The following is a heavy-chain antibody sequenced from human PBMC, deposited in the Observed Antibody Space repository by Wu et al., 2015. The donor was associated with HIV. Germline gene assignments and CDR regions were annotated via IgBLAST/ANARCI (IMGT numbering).Heavy chain of an antibody. CDR3: ARVGCSTTSCWYYFDY. Sequence: QVQLVQSGAEVKKPGSSVKVSCRTSGGTFSNHVFTWVRQAPGQGLEWMGRIIPISGTTNYAQRFQGRVSITADKPTNTVYMELSSLSSDDTAVYYCARVGCSTTSCWYYFDYWGQGTLVTVSS. J-gene: IGHJ4*02. CDR1: GGTFSNHV. CDR2: IIPISGTT. D-gene: IGHD2-2*01. V-gene: IGHV1-69*13.